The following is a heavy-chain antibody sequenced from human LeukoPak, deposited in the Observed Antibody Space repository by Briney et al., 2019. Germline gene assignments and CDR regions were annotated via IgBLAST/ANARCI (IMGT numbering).Heavy chain of an antibody. CDR2: INHSGST. D-gene: IGHD2-15*01. CDR1: GGSFSGYY. J-gene: IGHJ4*02. Sequence: SETLSLTCAVYGGSFSGYYWSWIRQPPGKGLEWIGEINHSGSTNYNPSLKSRVTISVDTSKNQFSLKLSSVTAADTAVYYCAGGIFEKLDYWGQGTLVTVSS. CDR3: AGGIFEKLDY. V-gene: IGHV4-34*01.